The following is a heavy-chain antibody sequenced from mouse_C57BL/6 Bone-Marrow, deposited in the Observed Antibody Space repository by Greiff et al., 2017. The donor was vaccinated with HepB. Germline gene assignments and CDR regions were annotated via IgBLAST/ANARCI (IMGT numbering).Heavy chain of an antibody. J-gene: IGHJ2*01. D-gene: IGHD1-1*01. V-gene: IGHV5-9-1*02. CDR2: ISSGGDYI. Sequence: EVKLQESGEGLVKPGGSLKLSCAASGFTFSSYAMSWVRQTPEKRLEWVAYISSGGDYIYYADTVKGRFTISRDNARNTLYLQMSSLKSEDTAMYYCTRETVVAYYFDYWGQGTTLTVSS. CDR3: TRETVVAYYFDY. CDR1: GFTFSSYA.